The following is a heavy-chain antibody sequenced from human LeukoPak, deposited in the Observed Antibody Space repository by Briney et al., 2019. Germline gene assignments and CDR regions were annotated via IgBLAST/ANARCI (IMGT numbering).Heavy chain of an antibody. CDR3: ARGSLSNSWYFDY. J-gene: IGHJ4*02. D-gene: IGHD6-13*01. CDR1: GGSISSGGYY. Sequence: SETLSLTCTVSGGSISSGGYYWSWIRQYPGKGLEWIGNIYYSGSTYYNPSLKSRVTTLVDTSKSQFSLKLSSVTAADTAVYYCARGSLSNSWYFDYWGQGTLVIVSS. V-gene: IGHV4-31*03. CDR2: IYYSGST.